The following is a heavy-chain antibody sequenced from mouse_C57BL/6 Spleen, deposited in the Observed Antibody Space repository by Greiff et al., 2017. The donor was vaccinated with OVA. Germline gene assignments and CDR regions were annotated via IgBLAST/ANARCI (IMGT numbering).Heavy chain of an antibody. CDR1: GYSITSGYY. CDR3: ARDYSNYVDYFDY. CDR2: ISYDGSN. J-gene: IGHJ2*01. Sequence: QSGPGLVKPSQSLSLTCSVTGYSITSGYYWNWIRQFPGNKLEWMGYISYDGSNNYNPSLKNRISITRDPSKNQFFLKLNSVTTEDTATYSCARDYSNYVDYFDYWGQGTTLTVSS. V-gene: IGHV3-6*01. D-gene: IGHD2-5*01.